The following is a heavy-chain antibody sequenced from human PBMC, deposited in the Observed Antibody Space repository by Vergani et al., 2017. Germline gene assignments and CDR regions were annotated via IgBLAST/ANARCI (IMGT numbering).Heavy chain of an antibody. CDR2: ISWNSGSI. CDR1: GFTFDDYA. V-gene: IGHV3-9*01. J-gene: IGHJ6*02. CDR3: ARVAPLSSLIYYYYGMDV. Sequence: EVQLVESGGGLVQPGRSLRLSCAASGFTFDDYAMHWVRQAPGKGLEWVSGISWNSGSIGYADSVKGRFTISRDNSKNTLYLQMNSLRAEDTAVYYCARVAPLSSLIYYYYGMDVWGQGTTVTVSS.